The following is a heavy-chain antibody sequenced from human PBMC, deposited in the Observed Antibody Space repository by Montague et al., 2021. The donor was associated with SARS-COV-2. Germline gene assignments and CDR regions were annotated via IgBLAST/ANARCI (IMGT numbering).Heavy chain of an antibody. CDR1: GGFISSSSYY. CDR3: ARHSRRISSSWSEGYFDY. D-gene: IGHD6-13*01. V-gene: IGHV4-39*01. Sequence: SETLSLTCTVSGGFISSSSYYWGWIRQPPGKGLEWIGSIYYSGSTYYNSSLKSRVTISVDTSKNQFSLKLSSVTAADTAVYYCARHSRRISSSWSEGYFDYWGQGTRVTVSS. J-gene: IGHJ4*02. CDR2: IYYSGST.